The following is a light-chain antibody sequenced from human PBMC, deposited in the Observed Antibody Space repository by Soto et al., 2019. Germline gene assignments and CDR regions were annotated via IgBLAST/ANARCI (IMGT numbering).Light chain of an antibody. V-gene: IGKV3-15*01. CDR1: QSVSSN. J-gene: IGKJ4*01. Sequence: EIVMTQSPATLSVSPGERATLSCRASQSVSSNLAWYQQKPGQAPRLLIYGASTRATGIPARFSGSGSGTESALTIRSLQSEDVAVYYCQQYNNWPLLTFGGGTKVEIK. CDR3: QQYNNWPLLT. CDR2: GAS.